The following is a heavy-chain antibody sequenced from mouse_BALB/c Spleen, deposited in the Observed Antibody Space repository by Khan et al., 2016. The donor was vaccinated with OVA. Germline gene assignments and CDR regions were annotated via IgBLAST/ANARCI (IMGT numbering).Heavy chain of an antibody. CDR3: ARENYYGRTCYAMDY. CDR1: AYTFTSYW. Sequence: DLVNPGASVKLSCKASAYTFTSYWMNWKKQRPGQGLEWIGRIPPGSGSTHYNEMFKGKARLTVDTSSSQAYSQRSSLSYEDSAVYFGARENYYGRTCYAMDYWGQGTSVTVSS. CDR2: IPPGSGST. V-gene: IGHV1S41*01. D-gene: IGHD1-1*01. J-gene: IGHJ4*01.